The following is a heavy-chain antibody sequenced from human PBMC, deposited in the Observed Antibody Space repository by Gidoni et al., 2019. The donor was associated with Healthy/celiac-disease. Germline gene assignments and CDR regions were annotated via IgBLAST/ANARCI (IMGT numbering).Heavy chain of an antibody. Sequence: QVQLVQSGSELKKPGASVKVSCTASGYTFTSYAMTWVRQAPGQGLEWMGWINTNTGNPTYAQGFTGRFVFSLDTSVSTAYLQISSLKAEDTAVYYCARTPITMVQGVPLDNWFDPWGQGTLVTVSS. CDR1: GYTFTSYA. CDR3: ARTPITMVQGVPLDNWFDP. D-gene: IGHD3-10*01. V-gene: IGHV7-4-1*02. CDR2: INTNTGNP. J-gene: IGHJ5*02.